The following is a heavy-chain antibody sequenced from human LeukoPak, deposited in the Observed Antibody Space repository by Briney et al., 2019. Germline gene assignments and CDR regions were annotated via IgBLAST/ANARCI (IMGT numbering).Heavy chain of an antibody. D-gene: IGHD3-9*01. CDR2: ISYDGSNK. Sequence: PGGSLRLSCAASGLTFSTYAMHWVRQAPGKGLEWVAVISYDGSNKYYADSVKGRFTISRDNPKNTLYLQMNSLRTEDTAVYYCARSGRYFDWLLSPDWGQGTLVTVSS. CDR3: ARSGRYFDWLLSPD. CDR1: GLTFSTYA. J-gene: IGHJ4*02. V-gene: IGHV3-30-3*01.